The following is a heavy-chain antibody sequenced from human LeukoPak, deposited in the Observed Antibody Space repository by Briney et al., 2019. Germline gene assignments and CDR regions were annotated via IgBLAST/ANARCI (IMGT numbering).Heavy chain of an antibody. J-gene: IGHJ4*02. D-gene: IGHD3-10*01. V-gene: IGHV3-30*18. Sequence: GGSLRLSCAASGFTFSSYGMHWVRQAPGKGLEWVAVISYDGGNTYYADSVKGRFTISRDNSKNTLYLQMNSLRAEDTAVYYCAKDRSVLLWFGEFPDYWGQGTLVTVSS. CDR1: GFTFSSYG. CDR3: AKDRSVLLWFGEFPDY. CDR2: ISYDGGNT.